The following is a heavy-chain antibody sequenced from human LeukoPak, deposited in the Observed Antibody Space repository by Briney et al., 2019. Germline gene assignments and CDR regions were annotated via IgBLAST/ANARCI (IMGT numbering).Heavy chain of an antibody. CDR2: ISWNSGSI. CDR1: GFTFDDYA. CDR3: ATDSMLVSGSGSYFDY. Sequence: GGSLRLSCAASGFTFDDYAMHWVRHGPGKGLEWVSGISWNSGSIVYADSVKGRFTISRDNAKNSLYLQMDTLRPEDTALYYCATDSMLVSGSGSYFDYWGQGTLVTVSS. V-gene: IGHV3-9*01. J-gene: IGHJ4*02. D-gene: IGHD3-10*01.